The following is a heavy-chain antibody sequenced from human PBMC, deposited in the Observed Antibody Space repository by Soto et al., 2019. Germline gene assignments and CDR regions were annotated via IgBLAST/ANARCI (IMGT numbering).Heavy chain of an antibody. CDR2: ISYDGSNK. CDR3: AKASGIAAAGVYYYCMDV. J-gene: IGHJ6*02. CDR1: GFTLSRYG. Sequence: GSLRLSCAASGFTLSRYGMHWVRQAPGKGLEWVAVISYDGSNKYYADSVKGRFTISRDNSKNTLYLQMNSLRAEDTAVYYCAKASGIAAAGVYYYCMDVWGQGTTVTVSS. V-gene: IGHV3-30*18. D-gene: IGHD6-13*01.